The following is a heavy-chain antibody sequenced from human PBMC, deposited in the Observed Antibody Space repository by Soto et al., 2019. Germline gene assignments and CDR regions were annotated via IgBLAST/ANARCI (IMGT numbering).Heavy chain of an antibody. D-gene: IGHD3-10*01. CDR2: ISSSSSYI. V-gene: IGHV3-21*01. CDR1: GFTFSSYS. J-gene: IGHJ4*02. CDR3: ARTLLTPLVPQFDY. Sequence: GGSLRLSCAASGFTFSSYSMNWVRQAPGKGLEWVSSISSSSSYIYYADSVRGRFTISRDNAKNSLYLQMNSLRAEDTAVYYCARTLLTPLVPQFDYWGQGTLVTVSS.